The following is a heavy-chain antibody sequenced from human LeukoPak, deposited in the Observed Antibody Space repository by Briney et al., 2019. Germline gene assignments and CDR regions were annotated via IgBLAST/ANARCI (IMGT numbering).Heavy chain of an antibody. CDR3: ARDGGCTASGCPSGLFDY. J-gene: IGHJ4*02. CDR1: GFSVSYYF. D-gene: IGHD2-8*02. CDR2: IYSGGTT. Sequence: PGGSLRLSCAASGFSVSYYFMNWVRQAPGRGLEWVSVIYSGGTTYYGDSVKGRFTVSRDTSKNTVYLQMNSLEVEDTAVYYCARDGGCTASGCPSGLFDYWGQGTLVTVSS. V-gene: IGHV3-66*01.